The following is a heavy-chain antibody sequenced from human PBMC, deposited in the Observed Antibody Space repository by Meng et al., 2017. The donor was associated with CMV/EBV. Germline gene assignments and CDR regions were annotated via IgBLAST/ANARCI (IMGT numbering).Heavy chain of an antibody. Sequence: GSLRLSCAVYGGSFSGYYWSWICQPPGKGLEWIGEINHSGSTNYNPSLKSRVTISVDTSKNQFSLKLSSVTAADTAVHYCARGVSGYCSSTSCYYYYGMDVWGQGTTVTVSS. V-gene: IGHV4-34*01. J-gene: IGHJ6*02. CDR1: GGSFSGYY. CDR3: ARGVSGYCSSTSCYYYYGMDV. D-gene: IGHD2-2*01. CDR2: INHSGST.